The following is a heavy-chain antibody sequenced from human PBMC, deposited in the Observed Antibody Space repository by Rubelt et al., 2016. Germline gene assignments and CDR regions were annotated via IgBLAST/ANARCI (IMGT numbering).Heavy chain of an antibody. CDR1: GDTLSVFS. V-gene: IGHV1-24*01. Sequence: QVQLVQSGAVLKKPGASVKVSCKVSGDTLSVFSIPWVRQAPGKGLEWMGGFDGKDGETVYATKFQGRLIMTEDTSTDTAYMELSRLTSADTAVYYCSTADSSSWYDATDTWGQGTMVTVSS. CDR2: FDGKDGET. CDR3: STADSSSWYDATDT. D-gene: IGHD6-13*01. J-gene: IGHJ3*02.